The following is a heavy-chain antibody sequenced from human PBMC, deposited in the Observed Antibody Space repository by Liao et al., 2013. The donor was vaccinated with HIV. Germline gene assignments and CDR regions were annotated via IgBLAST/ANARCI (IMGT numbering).Heavy chain of an antibody. CDR2: INHSGST. V-gene: IGHV4-34*01. D-gene: IGHD3-16*01. J-gene: IGHJ2*01. Sequence: QVQLQQWGAGLLKPSETLSLTCGVYGGSFSNSYWSWIRQPPGKGLEWIGEINHSGSTNYNPSLKSRVTVSVDAFKNQYSLKLTSVTAADTAVYWCARARGGDFDLWGRGSLVTVSA. CDR3: ARARGGDFDL. CDR1: GGSFSNSY.